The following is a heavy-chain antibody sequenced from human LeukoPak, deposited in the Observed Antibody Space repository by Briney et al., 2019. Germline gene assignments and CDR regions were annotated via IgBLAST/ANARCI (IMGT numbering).Heavy chain of an antibody. CDR2: IYYSGST. J-gene: IGHJ4*02. CDR3: ARDRRGDIDLDY. D-gene: IGHD3-10*01. Sequence: SETLSLTCTVSGGSISGSSYYWGWIRQPPGKGLEWIGSIYYSGSTYYNPPLKSRVTISVDTSKNQFSLQLNSVTPEDTAVYYCARDRRGDIDLDYWGQGTLVTVSS. CDR1: GGSISGSSYY. V-gene: IGHV4-39*07.